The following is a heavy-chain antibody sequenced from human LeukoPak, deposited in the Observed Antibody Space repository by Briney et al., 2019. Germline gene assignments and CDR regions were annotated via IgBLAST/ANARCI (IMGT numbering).Heavy chain of an antibody. CDR2: IYTIGNT. CDR3: ARDPFLYYGDYP. Sequence: SETLSLTCTVSGVSISSYYRSWIRQPAGKGLEWIGRIYTIGNTNYNPSLKSRVTMSVDTSKNQFSLKLSSVTAADTAVYYCARDPFLYYGDYPWGQGTLVTVSS. CDR1: GVSISSYY. D-gene: IGHD4-17*01. J-gene: IGHJ5*02. V-gene: IGHV4-4*07.